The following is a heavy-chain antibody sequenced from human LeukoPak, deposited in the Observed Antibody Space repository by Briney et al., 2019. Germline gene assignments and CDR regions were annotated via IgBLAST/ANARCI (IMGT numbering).Heavy chain of an antibody. CDR3: ARATGSVDYYYMDV. D-gene: IGHD1-1*01. Sequence: GASVKVSCKTSGYTFTGYYVHWVRQAPGQGLEWMGWINPNSGGTNYAQKFQGRVTMTRDTSISRAYMEVSRLRSDDTAMFYCARATGSVDYYYMDVWGKGTTVTVSS. V-gene: IGHV1-2*02. CDR2: INPNSGGT. CDR1: GYTFTGYY. J-gene: IGHJ6*03.